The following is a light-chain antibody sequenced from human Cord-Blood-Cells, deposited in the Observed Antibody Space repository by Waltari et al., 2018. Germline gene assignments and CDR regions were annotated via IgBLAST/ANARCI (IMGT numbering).Light chain of an antibody. V-gene: IGKV2-30*02. CDR3: MQGTHWPYT. J-gene: IGKJ2*01. CDR2: KVS. Sequence: DVVMTQSPLSLPVTLGQPASISCRSSQSLVHSDGNTYLSWFQQTPGQSPRRLICKVSSRDSRVPDRFGGSWSGTYCTLKISRVEDEDVGFYYCMQGTHWPYTFGQGTKLEIK. CDR1: QSLVHSDGNTY.